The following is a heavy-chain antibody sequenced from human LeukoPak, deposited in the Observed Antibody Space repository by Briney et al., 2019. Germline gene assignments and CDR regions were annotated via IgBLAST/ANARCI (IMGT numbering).Heavy chain of an antibody. V-gene: IGHV3-23*01. Sequence: PGGSLRLSCAASGFTFSSYAMSWVRQAPGKGLEWVSAISGSGGSTYYADSAKGRFTISRDNSKNTLYLQMNSLRAEDTAVYYCAKAAGERYSSSSGTYYYYYGMDVWGQGTTVTVSS. CDR1: GFTFSSYA. D-gene: IGHD6-6*01. CDR3: AKAAGERYSSSSGTYYYYYGMDV. J-gene: IGHJ6*02. CDR2: ISGSGGST.